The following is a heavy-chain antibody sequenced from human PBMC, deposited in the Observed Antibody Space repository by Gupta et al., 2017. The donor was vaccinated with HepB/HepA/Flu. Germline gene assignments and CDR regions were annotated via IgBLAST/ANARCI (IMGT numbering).Heavy chain of an antibody. CDR1: GFTFSRYA. CDR2: ISYDGSNK. CDR3: ARAHDYGDYCFQH. D-gene: IGHD4-17*01. V-gene: IGHV3-30-3*01. Sequence: QVQLVESGGGVVQPGRSLRLSCAASGFTFSRYAIHWVRQAPGKGLEWVAVISYDGSNKYYADSVKGRFTTSRDNSKNTLYLQMNSLRAEDTAVYYCARAHDYGDYCFQHWGQGTLVTVSS. J-gene: IGHJ1*01.